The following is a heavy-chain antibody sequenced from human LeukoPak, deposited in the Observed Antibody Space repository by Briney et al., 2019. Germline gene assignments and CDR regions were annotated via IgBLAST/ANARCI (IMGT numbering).Heavy chain of an antibody. CDR1: GYTFTGYY. CDR3: ARLFGELLMPPDY. D-gene: IGHD3-10*02. V-gene: IGHV1-2*03. CDR2: INPNSGGT. Sequence: LGASVTVSCKASGYTFTGYYMHWVRQAPGQGLEWMGWINPNSGGTNYAQKFQGRVTMTRDTSISTAYMELSRLRSDDTAVYYCARLFGELLMPPDYWGQGTLVTVSS. J-gene: IGHJ4*02.